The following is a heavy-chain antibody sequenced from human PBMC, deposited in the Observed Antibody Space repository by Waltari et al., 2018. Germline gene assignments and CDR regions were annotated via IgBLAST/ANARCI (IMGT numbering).Heavy chain of an antibody. V-gene: IGHV4-39*01. CDR2: IYYSGST. CDR3: ATKRESSASGFDY. J-gene: IGHJ4*02. Sequence: QLQLQESGPGLVKPSETLSFTCTVSGGSISSRSYYWGWIRQPPGKGLEWSGSIYYSGSTYYNPSLKSRVTISVDTSKNQFSLKLSSVTAADTAVYYCATKRESSASGFDYWGQGTLVTVSS. CDR1: GGSISSRSYY. D-gene: IGHD6-19*01.